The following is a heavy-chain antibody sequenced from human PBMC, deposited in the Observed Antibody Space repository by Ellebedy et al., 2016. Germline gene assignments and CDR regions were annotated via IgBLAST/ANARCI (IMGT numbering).Heavy chain of an antibody. Sequence: GESLKISCTASGFTFSNYAVSWVRQAPGKGLEWVSLISWDGGSTYYADSVKGRFTISRDNSKNSLYLQMNSLRTEDTALYYCAKDIRLGSSSWDYAFDIWGQGTMVTVSS. CDR3: AKDIRLGSSSWDYAFDI. V-gene: IGHV3-43*01. CDR2: ISWDGGST. D-gene: IGHD6-13*01. CDR1: GFTFSNYA. J-gene: IGHJ3*02.